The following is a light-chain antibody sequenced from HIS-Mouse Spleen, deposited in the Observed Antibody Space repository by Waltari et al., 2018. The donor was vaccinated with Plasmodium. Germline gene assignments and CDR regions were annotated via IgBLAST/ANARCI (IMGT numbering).Light chain of an antibody. Sequence: SYELTQPPSVSVSPGQTARITCSGDKLGYQHACWYQQKPGQSPVLVIYQDSKRPSGIPERFSGSNSGNTATLTISGTQAMDEADYYCQAWDSSTVVFGGGTKLTVL. CDR2: QDS. CDR3: QAWDSSTVV. J-gene: IGLJ2*01. V-gene: IGLV3-1*01. CDR1: KLGYQH.